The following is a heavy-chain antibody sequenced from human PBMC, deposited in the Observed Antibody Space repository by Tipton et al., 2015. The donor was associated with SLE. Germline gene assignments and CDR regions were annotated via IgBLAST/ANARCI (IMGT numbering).Heavy chain of an antibody. CDR1: GFTFSSYA. V-gene: IGHV3-23*01. CDR3: AKGDTAMVQLADY. J-gene: IGHJ4*02. CDR2: ISGSGGST. D-gene: IGHD5-18*01. Sequence: GSLRLSCAASGFTFSSYAMSWVRQAPGKGLEWVSAISGSGGSTYYADSVKGRFTISRDNFKNTLYLQMNSLRAEDTAVYYCAKGDTAMVQLADYWGQGTLVTVSS.